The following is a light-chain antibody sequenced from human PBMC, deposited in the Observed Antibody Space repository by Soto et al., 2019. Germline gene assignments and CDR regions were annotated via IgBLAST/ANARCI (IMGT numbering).Light chain of an antibody. CDR1: QSVPANY. CDR3: LQYGTPWWT. CDR2: GAS. Sequence: EIVLTQSPGTLSLSPGERVTLSCGASQSVPANYLAWYQQKPGQAPRLLIYGASNRATGILDRFSGSGSGTDFTLTVSRLEPEDFAVYFCLQYGTPWWTFGQGARVEIK. J-gene: IGKJ1*01. V-gene: IGKV3-20*01.